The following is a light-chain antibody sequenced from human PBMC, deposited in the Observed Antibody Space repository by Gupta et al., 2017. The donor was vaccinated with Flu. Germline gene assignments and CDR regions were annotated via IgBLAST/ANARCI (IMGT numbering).Light chain of an antibody. CDR1: QSVGGY. Sequence: SPHTLSLSQGERATRSCRDSQSVGGYLDWYQQKPGRAPRLLIYDTSQRATGIPARFSGSGSETDFTLTSSSLEPEDFAVYYWQQRSDWVTFGGGTKVQIK. J-gene: IGKJ4*01. V-gene: IGKV3-11*01. CDR3: QQRSDWVT. CDR2: DTS.